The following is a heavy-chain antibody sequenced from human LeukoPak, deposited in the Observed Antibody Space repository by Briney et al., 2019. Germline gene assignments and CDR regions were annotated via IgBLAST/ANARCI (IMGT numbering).Heavy chain of an antibody. CDR2: ISAYNGNR. CDR3: ARGPSHYFGAGSAPKDFDY. Sequence: ASEKVSCKASDYTFSSYGIHWVRQAPGQGPEWMGWISAYNGNRDYALKFQGRVTMATDTSTNTAQMELRSLRSDDTAVYYCARGPSHYFGAGSAPKDFDYWGQGTLVIVSS. CDR1: DYTFSSYG. V-gene: IGHV1-18*01. D-gene: IGHD3-10*01. J-gene: IGHJ4*02.